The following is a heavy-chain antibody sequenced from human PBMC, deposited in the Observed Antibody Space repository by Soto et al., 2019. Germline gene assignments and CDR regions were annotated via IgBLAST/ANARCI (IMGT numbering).Heavy chain of an antibody. J-gene: IGHJ4*02. D-gene: IGHD4-17*01. CDR3: ARENHGDYDY. CDR2: IYYTGST. V-gene: IGHV4-61*01. CDR1: GGSVSSGHYY. Sequence: QVQLQESGPGLVKPSETLSLTCIVFGGSVSSGHYYWSWLRQPPGKGLEWIGYIYYTGSTYYNLSLTSRVTISVDMSKNQFSLKLSSVTAADTAVYYCARENHGDYDYWGQGTLVTVSS.